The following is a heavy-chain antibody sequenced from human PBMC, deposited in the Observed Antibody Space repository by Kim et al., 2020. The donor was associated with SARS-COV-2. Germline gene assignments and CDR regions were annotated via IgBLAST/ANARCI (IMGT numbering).Heavy chain of an antibody. J-gene: IGHJ5*02. D-gene: IGHD6-25*01. Sequence: PALKGRVTMSVDTSKNQFSLKLSSVTAAATAVYYCARDPGYPEHNWFDPWGQGTLVTVSS. V-gene: IGHV4-4*07. CDR3: ARDPGYPEHNWFDP.